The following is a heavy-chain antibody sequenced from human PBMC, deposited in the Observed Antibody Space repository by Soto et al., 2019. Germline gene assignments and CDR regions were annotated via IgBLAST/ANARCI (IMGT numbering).Heavy chain of an antibody. V-gene: IGHV3-23*01. CDR1: GFTFSSYA. Sequence: GGSLRLSCAASGFTFSSYAMSWVRQAPGKGLEWVSAISGSGGSTYYADSVKGRFTISRDNSKNTLYLQMNSLRAEDTAVYYCAKDGVSDTAMVMSPADFDYWGQGTLVTVSS. CDR2: ISGSGGST. CDR3: AKDGVSDTAMVMSPADFDY. D-gene: IGHD5-18*01. J-gene: IGHJ4*02.